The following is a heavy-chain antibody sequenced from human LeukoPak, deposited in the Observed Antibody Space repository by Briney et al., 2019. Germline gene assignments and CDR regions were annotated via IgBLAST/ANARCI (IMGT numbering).Heavy chain of an antibody. CDR3: AGGPSYYYGMDV. Sequence: PGRSLRLSCTASGFTFGEYSMSWIRQAPGKGLEWVSYISGSSSYTNYADSVKGRFTISRDNAKNSLYLQMNSLRAEDTAVYYCAGGPSYYYGMDVWGQGTTVTVSS. D-gene: IGHD3-16*01. CDR1: GFTFGEYS. J-gene: IGHJ6*02. V-gene: IGHV3-11*03. CDR2: ISGSSSYT.